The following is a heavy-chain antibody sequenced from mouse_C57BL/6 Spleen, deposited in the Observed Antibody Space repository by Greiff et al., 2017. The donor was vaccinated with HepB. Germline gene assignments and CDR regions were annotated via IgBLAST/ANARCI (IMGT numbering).Heavy chain of an antibody. V-gene: IGHV3-1*01. D-gene: IGHD3-3*01. Sequence: EVKLVESGPGMVKPSQSLSLICTVTCYSITIGYDCHWFRHFPVNNLEWMGYISYSGSTNYNPPLKSRISITHDTSKNHFFLKLNSVTTEDTATYYCAREGDRYFDYWGQGTTLTVSS. CDR3: AREGDRYFDY. CDR2: ISYSGST. CDR1: CYSITIGYD. J-gene: IGHJ2*01.